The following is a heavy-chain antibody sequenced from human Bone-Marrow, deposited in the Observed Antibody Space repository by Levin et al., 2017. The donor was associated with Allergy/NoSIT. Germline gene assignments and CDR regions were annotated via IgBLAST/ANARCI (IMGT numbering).Heavy chain of an antibody. Sequence: PGGSLRLSCAASGFIASDYYMIWIRQAPGKGLEWISYITGRQNKANYAESVRGRFTISRDNAKNLVYLQMSSLRVDDTAVYFCARDLEGKWELPDGKIDVWGQGTLVTVSS. J-gene: IGHJ4*02. CDR1: GFIASDYY. D-gene: IGHD1-26*01. CDR2: ITGRQNKA. CDR3: ARDLEGKWELPDGKIDV. V-gene: IGHV3-11*05.